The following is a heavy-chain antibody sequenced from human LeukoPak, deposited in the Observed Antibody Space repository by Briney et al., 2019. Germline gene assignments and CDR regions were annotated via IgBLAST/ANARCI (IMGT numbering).Heavy chain of an antibody. Sequence: GGSLRLSCAASGFTFSSYSMNWVRQAPGKGLEWVAVISYDGSNKYYADSVKGRFTISRDNSKNTLYLQMNSLRAEDTAVYYCARVPGSYPENYYYGMDVWGQGTTVTVSS. D-gene: IGHD1-26*01. CDR3: ARVPGSYPENYYYGMDV. V-gene: IGHV3-30*03. J-gene: IGHJ6*02. CDR1: GFTFSSYS. CDR2: ISYDGSNK.